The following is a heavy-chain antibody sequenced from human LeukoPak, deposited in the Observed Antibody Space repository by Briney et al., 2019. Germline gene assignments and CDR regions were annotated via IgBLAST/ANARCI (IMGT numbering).Heavy chain of an antibody. D-gene: IGHD3-10*01. Sequence: GASVKVSCKVSGYTLTELSMHWVRQAPGKGLEWMGGFDPEDGETIYAQKFQGRVTITRDTSASTAYMELSSLRSEDMAVYYCAREGMVRGLWNHYYYYMDVWGKGTTVTVSS. V-gene: IGHV1-24*01. CDR1: GYTLTELS. CDR2: FDPEDGET. CDR3: AREGMVRGLWNHYYYYMDV. J-gene: IGHJ6*03.